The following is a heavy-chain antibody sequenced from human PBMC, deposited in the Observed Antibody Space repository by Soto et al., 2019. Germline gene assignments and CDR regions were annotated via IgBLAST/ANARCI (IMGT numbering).Heavy chain of an antibody. CDR2: IIPIFGTA. J-gene: IGHJ4*02. D-gene: IGHD2-2*02. Sequence: QVQLVQSGAEVKKPGSSVKVSCKASGGTFSSYSINWVRQAPGQGLEWMGEIIPIFGTANYAQNFQGRVTITADKSTSTASLELSSLRSDDTAVYYCAREGRGKKAGYNGLVSLGYWGQGTLVTVSS. V-gene: IGHV1-69*06. CDR3: AREGRGKKAGYNGLVSLGY. CDR1: GGTFSSYS.